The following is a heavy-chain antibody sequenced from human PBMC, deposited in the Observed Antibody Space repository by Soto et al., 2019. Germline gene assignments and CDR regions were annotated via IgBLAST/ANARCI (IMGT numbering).Heavy chain of an antibody. CDR3: ARDVYYYYYMDV. J-gene: IGHJ6*03. CDR1: GFTFSSYS. Sequence: GGSLRLSCAASGFTFSSYSMNWVRQAPGKGLEWVSYISSSSSTIYYADSVKGRFTISRDNVKNSLYLQMNSLRAEDTAVYYCARDVYYYYYMDVWGKGTTVTVSS. CDR2: ISSSSSTI. V-gene: IGHV3-48*01.